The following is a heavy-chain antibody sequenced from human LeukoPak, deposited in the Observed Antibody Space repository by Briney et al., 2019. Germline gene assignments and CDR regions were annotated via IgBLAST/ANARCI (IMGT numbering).Heavy chain of an antibody. CDR2: IYSSGYT. Sequence: GGSLRLSCKVSGFTVSSNYMSWVRQAPGKGLEWVSIIYSSGYTHYADSVKGRFAISRDSPKNTLYLQMNSLRAEDTAVYYCARGIDYWGQGTLVTVSS. CDR3: ARGIDY. J-gene: IGHJ4*02. CDR1: GFTVSSNY. V-gene: IGHV3-66*02.